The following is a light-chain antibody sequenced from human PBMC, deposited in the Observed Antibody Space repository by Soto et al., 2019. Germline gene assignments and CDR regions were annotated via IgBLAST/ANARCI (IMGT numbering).Light chain of an antibody. Sequence: QSVLTQPASVSRSPGQSITVSCTGTSSDVGSYNLVSWYQQHPGKAPKLMIYEDNKRPSGVSNRFSVSKSGYTASLTISGLQAEDEADYYCCSYARTSTYVFGSGTKVTVL. CDR2: EDN. J-gene: IGLJ1*01. CDR3: CSYARTSTYV. CDR1: SSDVGSYNL. V-gene: IGLV2-23*01.